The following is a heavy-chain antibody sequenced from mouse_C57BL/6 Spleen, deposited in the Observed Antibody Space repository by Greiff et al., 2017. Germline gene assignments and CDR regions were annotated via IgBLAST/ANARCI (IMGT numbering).Heavy chain of an antibody. CDR3: ARALYYYGSSYGY. J-gene: IGHJ2*01. CDR2: INDGGSYT. Sequence: EVKLMESGGGLVKPGGSLKLSCAASGFTFSSYAMSWVRQTPEKRLEWVATINDGGSYTYSPDNVKGRFTISRDNAKNNLYLQMSHLQSEDTAMYYCARALYYYGSSYGYWGQGTTLTVSS. V-gene: IGHV5-4*03. D-gene: IGHD1-1*01. CDR1: GFTFSSYA.